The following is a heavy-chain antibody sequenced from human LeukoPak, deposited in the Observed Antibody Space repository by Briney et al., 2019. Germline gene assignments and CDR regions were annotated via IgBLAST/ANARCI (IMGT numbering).Heavy chain of an antibody. Sequence: GGSLRLSCAASGFTFSNYWMSWVRQAPGKGLEWVANIKQDGSEIYYVDSVKGRFTISRDNAKNSLYLQMNSLRAEDTAVYYCAKPSDIVAIRFADYWGQGTLVTVSS. CDR1: GFTFSNYW. V-gene: IGHV3-7*03. D-gene: IGHD5-12*01. CDR3: AKPSDIVAIRFADY. CDR2: IKQDGSEI. J-gene: IGHJ4*02.